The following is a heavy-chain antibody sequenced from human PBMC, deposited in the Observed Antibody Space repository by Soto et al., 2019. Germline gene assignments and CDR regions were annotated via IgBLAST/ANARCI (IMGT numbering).Heavy chain of an antibody. Sequence: SETLSLTCAVYGGSFSGYYWSWIRQPPGKGLEWIGEINHSGSTNYNPSLKSRVTISVDTAKNQFSLMQSSVTAAATAVYYCARAYYYGSGFYGAFDIWGQGTMVTVSS. CDR1: GGSFSGYY. V-gene: IGHV4-34*01. CDR3: ARAYYYGSGFYGAFDI. J-gene: IGHJ3*02. CDR2: INHSGST. D-gene: IGHD3-10*01.